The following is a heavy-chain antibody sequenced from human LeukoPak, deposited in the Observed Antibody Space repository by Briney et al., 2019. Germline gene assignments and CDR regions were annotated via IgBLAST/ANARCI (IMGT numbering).Heavy chain of an antibody. CDR1: GFTFSNYG. Sequence: PGGSLRLSCAASGFTFSNYGMTWVRQAPGKGLEWVSAISDSGDSTYYADSVKGRFTISRHNSKNTLYLQLNSLRAEDTAVYYCARDSGDYWGQGTLVTVSS. CDR3: ARDSGDY. CDR2: ISDSGDST. V-gene: IGHV3-23*01. J-gene: IGHJ4*02.